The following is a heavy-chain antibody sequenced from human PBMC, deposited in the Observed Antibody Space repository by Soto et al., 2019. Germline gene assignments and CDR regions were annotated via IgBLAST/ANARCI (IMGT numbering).Heavy chain of an antibody. V-gene: IGHV4-59*01. D-gene: IGHD2-8*02. CDR1: GGSISGSY. Sequence: SETLSLTCSVSGGSISGSYWSWIRQSPGKGLEWLGYVYYTGSTNYSPSLRSRVSISVDTSKNEFSLRLSSVTAADTAVYFCARSVPVPGAHIYYWGQGTQVTV. CDR3: ARSVPVPGAHIYY. J-gene: IGHJ4*02. CDR2: VYYTGST.